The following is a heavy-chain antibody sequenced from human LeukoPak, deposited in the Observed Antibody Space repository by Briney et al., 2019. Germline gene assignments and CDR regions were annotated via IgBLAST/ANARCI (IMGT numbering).Heavy chain of an antibody. CDR1: GFTFDDYA. CDR2: ISWNSGNI. D-gene: IGHD3-22*01. CDR3: AKERSITMIVVVITYLDY. J-gene: IGHJ4*02. Sequence: YPGRSLRLSCAASGFTFDDYAMHWVRQAPGKGLEWVSGISWNSGNIDYEDSVRGRFTISRDNAKNSLFLQMNSLRAEDTAVYYCAKERSITMIVVVITYLDYWGQGTLVTVSS. V-gene: IGHV3-9*01.